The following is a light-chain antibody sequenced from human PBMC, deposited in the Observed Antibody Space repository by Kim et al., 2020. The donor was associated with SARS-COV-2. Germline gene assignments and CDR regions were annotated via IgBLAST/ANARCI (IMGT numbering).Light chain of an antibody. V-gene: IGKV4-1*01. Sequence: DIVMTQSPDSLAVSLGERATINCRSSQSVLYSSNNKNYLAWFQQKLGQPPKLLFYWASTREFGVPDRFSGSGSGTDFTLTISSLQVEDVAVYYCQQYYSSPRTFGQGTKVDIK. CDR2: WAS. CDR1: QSVLYSSNNKNY. CDR3: QQYYSSPRT. J-gene: IGKJ1*01.